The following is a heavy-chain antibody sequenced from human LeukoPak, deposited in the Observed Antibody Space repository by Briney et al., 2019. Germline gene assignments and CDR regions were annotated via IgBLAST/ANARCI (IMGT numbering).Heavy chain of an antibody. D-gene: IGHD3-3*01. CDR2: IRYDGSNK. J-gene: IGHJ4*02. CDR1: GFTFSSYG. CDR3: AKDGDSSQGRYYDLNY. V-gene: IGHV3-30*02. Sequence: GGSLRLSCAASGFTFSSYGVHWVRQAPGKGLGWVAFIRYDGSNKYYADSVKGRFTISRDNSKNTLYLQMNSLRAEDTAVYYCAKDGDSSQGRYYDLNYWGQGTLVTVSS.